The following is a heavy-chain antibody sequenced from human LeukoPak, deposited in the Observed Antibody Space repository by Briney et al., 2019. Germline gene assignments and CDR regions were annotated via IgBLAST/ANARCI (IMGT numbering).Heavy chain of an antibody. V-gene: IGHV1-69*04. CDR1: GGTFSSYA. CDR2: IIPIFGIA. J-gene: IGHJ4*02. CDR3: ARGIDSSSSHFFDY. D-gene: IGHD6-6*01. Sequence: SVKVSCKASGGTFSSYAISWVRQPPGQGREGMGRIIPIFGIANYAQKFQGRVTITADKSTSTAYMELSSLRSEDTAVYYCARGIDSSSSHFFDYWGQGTLVTVSS.